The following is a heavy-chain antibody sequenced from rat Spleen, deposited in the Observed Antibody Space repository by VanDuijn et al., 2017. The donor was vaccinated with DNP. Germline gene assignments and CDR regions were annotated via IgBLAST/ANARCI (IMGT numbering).Heavy chain of an antibody. CDR3: TRRTTDYYYAPFDY. Sequence: QVQLRESGPGLVQPSQTLSLTCTVSGFSLTSYNVHWVRQSTGKGLEWMGGMWTGGATDYNSVLKSRLSISRDTSKSQVFLKMNSLQPEDTAIYFCTRRTTDYYYAPFDYWGQGVMVTVSS. CDR1: GFSLTSYN. CDR2: MWTGGAT. V-gene: IGHV2-30*01. J-gene: IGHJ2*01. D-gene: IGHD1-6*01.